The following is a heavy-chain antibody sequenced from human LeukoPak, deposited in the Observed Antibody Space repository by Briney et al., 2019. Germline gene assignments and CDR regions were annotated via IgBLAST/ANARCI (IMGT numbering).Heavy chain of an antibody. V-gene: IGHV3-30*03. J-gene: IGHJ4*02. D-gene: IGHD6-13*01. CDR2: ISNDGSNK. Sequence: GGSLRLSCVASGFTFSNYAMHWVRQAPGKGLEWVALISNDGSNKYYADSVKGRFTISRDNSKNTLFLQMNSLRAEDTAVYYCAVHPHGQQLALGYFDYWGQGTLVTVSS. CDR1: GFTFSNYA. CDR3: AVHPHGQQLALGYFDY.